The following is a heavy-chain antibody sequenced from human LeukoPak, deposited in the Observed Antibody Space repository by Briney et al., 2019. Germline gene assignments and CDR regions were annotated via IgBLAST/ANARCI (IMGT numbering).Heavy chain of an antibody. CDR1: GYTFTGYY. J-gene: IGHJ4*02. D-gene: IGHD3-10*01. CDR2: INPNSGGT. Sequence: GASVKVSCKASGYTFTGYYMHWVRQAPGQGLEWMGWINPNSGGTNYAQKFQGRVTMTRDTSISTAYMELSRLRSDDTAVYYCARGRHYYGSGSYEFDYWGQGTLVTVSS. CDR3: ARGRHYYGSGSYEFDY. V-gene: IGHV1-2*02.